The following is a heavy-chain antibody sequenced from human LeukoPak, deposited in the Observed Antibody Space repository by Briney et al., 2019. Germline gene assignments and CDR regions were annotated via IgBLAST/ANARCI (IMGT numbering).Heavy chain of an antibody. Sequence: GGSLRLSCAASGFTFSSYAMTWVRQAPGKGLEWVSTISARDCSTHYVDSVKGRFTISRDNSKNTLYLQMNSLRAEDTAVYYCAKDLYGDYLHDYWGQGTLVTVSS. CDR3: AKDLYGDYLHDY. V-gene: IGHV3-23*01. D-gene: IGHD4-17*01. CDR1: GFTFSSYA. J-gene: IGHJ4*02. CDR2: ISARDCST.